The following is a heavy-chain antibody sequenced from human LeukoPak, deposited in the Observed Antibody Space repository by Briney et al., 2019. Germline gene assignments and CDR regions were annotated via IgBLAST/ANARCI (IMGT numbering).Heavy chain of an antibody. CDR3: ARYRDRYSSSSTGRDY. V-gene: IGHV3-21*01. CDR2: ISSSSYI. CDR1: GFTFSSYS. J-gene: IGHJ4*02. D-gene: IGHD6-6*01. Sequence: GGSLRLSCAASGFTFSSYSVNWVRQAPGKGLGWVSSISSSSYIYYADSVKGRFTISRDNAKNSLYLQMNSLRAEDTAVYYCARYRDRYSSSSTGRDYWGQGTLVTVSS.